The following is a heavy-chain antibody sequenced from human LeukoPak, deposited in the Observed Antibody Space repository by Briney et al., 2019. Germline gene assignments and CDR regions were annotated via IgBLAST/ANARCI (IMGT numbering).Heavy chain of an antibody. Sequence: GGSLRLSCTASGFTFSSFTMNWVRQAPGKGLEWASSISSSGSSTWHADSVKGRFTISRDNAKNSVHLQMTNLRVDDTAVYYCGRDFLGESGAGGPWGQGILVTVSS. CDR1: GFTFSSFT. V-gene: IGHV3-21*01. CDR3: GRDFLGESGAGGP. CDR2: ISSSGSST. D-gene: IGHD3-10*01. J-gene: IGHJ5*02.